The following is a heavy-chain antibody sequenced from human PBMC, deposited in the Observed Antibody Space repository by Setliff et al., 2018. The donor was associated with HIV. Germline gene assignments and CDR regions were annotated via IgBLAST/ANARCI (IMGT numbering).Heavy chain of an antibody. V-gene: IGHV4-39*02. Sequence: SETLSLTCSVSGGSISSGSYYWGWIRQPPGKGLEWIASFHYSATTSYNPSLRSRVTIAVDTSKNHFSLTLTSVTAADTSIYYCARPLTTSYNFWGYAFAIWGQGTMVTVSS. CDR2: FHYSATT. CDR1: GGSISSGSYY. D-gene: IGHD3-3*01. CDR3: ARPLTTSYNFWGYAFAI. J-gene: IGHJ3*02.